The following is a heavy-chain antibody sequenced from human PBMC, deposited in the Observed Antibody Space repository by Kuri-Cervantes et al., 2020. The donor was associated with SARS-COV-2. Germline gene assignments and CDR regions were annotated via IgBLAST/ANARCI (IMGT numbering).Heavy chain of an antibody. CDR1: GFTFSSYA. V-gene: IGHV3-30*02. CDR2: IRYDGSNK. Sequence: GGSLRLSCAASGFTFSSYAMSWVRQAPGKGLEWVAFIRYDGSNKYYADSVKGRFTISRDNSKNTLYLQMNSLRAEDTAVYYCAKDRSSSWLWYFDLWGRGTLVTVSS. J-gene: IGHJ2*01. D-gene: IGHD6-13*01. CDR3: AKDRSSSWLWYFDL.